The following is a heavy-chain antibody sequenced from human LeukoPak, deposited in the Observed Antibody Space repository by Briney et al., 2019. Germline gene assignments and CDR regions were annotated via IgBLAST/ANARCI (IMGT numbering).Heavy chain of an antibody. J-gene: IGHJ3*02. CDR3: ARGYCRGTSCNRYTFDM. CDR1: DGSISSYY. V-gene: IGHV4-59*01. D-gene: IGHD2-2*01. Sequence: SETLSLTCTVSDGSISSYYWSWIRQSPGKGLEWIWYIYYSGSTNYNPSLKSRVTISVDTSKNQFSLKLSSVTAADTAVYYCARGYCRGTSCNRYTFDMWGQGTMVTVSS. CDR2: IYYSGST.